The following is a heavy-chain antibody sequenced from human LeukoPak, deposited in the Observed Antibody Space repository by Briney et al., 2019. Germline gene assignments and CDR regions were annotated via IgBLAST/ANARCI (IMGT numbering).Heavy chain of an antibody. CDR1: GGTFSSYA. D-gene: IGHD6-13*01. CDR2: IIPIRGIA. CDR3: ASDPQPRYSSSWPMNYYYYGMDV. Sequence: ASVKVSCKASGGTFSSYAISWVRQAPGQGLEWMGRIIPIRGIANYAQKFQGRVTITADKSTSTAYMELSSLRSEDTAVYYCASDPQPRYSSSWPMNYYYYGMDVWGQGTTVTVSS. J-gene: IGHJ6*02. V-gene: IGHV1-69*04.